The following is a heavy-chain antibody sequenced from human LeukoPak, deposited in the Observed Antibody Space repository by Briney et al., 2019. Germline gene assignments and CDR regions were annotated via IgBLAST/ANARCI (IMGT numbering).Heavy chain of an antibody. CDR2: ISTSSSSK. J-gene: IGHJ4*02. Sequence: PGGSLRLSCAVSGFTFSSYRMSWVRQAPGKGLEWVSSISTSSSSKYYADSVKGRFTVSRDNAKNSLYLQMNSLRDEDTAVYYCARDPGYSRPSSYGYFDHWGQGTLATVSS. CDR1: GFTFSSYR. CDR3: ARDPGYSRPSSYGYFDH. V-gene: IGHV3-21*01. D-gene: IGHD1-26*01.